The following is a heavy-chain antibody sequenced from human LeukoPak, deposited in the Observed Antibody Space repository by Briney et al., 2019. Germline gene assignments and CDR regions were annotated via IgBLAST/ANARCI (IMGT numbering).Heavy chain of an antibody. CDR3: ARGWRATVTNFDY. D-gene: IGHD4-17*01. CDR1: GYTFTDYY. Sequence: ASVKISCKVSGYTFTDYYMHWVQQAPGKGLEWMGLVDPEDGETIYAEKFQGGVTITADTSTDTAYMELSSLRSEDTAVYYCARGWRATVTNFDYWGQGTLVTVSS. J-gene: IGHJ4*02. CDR2: VDPEDGET. V-gene: IGHV1-69-2*01.